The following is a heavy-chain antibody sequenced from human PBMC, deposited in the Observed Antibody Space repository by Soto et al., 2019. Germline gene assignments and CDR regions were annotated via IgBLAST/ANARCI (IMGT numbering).Heavy chain of an antibody. D-gene: IGHD2-21*02. CDR1: GDSVSSGAYY. V-gene: IGHV4-31*03. Sequence: QVQLQESGPGLVKPSQTLSLTCTVSGDSVSSGAYYWSWIRQHPGKGLEWVGYIYFSGSTYYNPSLESRLTISVDTSKNQFSLKLTSVTAADTAVYYCAKGGDWYDGHYYGMDVWGQGTTVTVSS. CDR2: IYFSGST. CDR3: AKGGDWYDGHYYGMDV. J-gene: IGHJ6*02.